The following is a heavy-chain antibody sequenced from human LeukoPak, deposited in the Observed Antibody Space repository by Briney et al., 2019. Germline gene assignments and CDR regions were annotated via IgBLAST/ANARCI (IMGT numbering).Heavy chain of an antibody. CDR3: AKVRGALDY. CDR1: GFTFSSYG. D-gene: IGHD1-26*01. V-gene: IGHV3-30*18. CDR2: ISYDGSNK. Sequence: GGSLRLSCAASGFTFSSYGTHWVRQAPGKGLEWVAVISYDGSNKYYADSVKGRFTISRDNSKNTLYLQMNSLRAEDTAVYYCAKVRGALDYWGQGTLVTVSS. J-gene: IGHJ4*02.